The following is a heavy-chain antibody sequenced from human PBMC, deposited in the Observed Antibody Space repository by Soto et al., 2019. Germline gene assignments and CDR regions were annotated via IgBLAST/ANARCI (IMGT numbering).Heavy chain of an antibody. CDR2: IYHSGST. V-gene: IGHV4-30-2*01. CDR1: GGSISSDTCS. J-gene: IGHJ6*04. CDR3: ARVPVTIGYGMDV. Sequence: QLQLQESGSGLVKPSQTLSLTCAVSGGSISSDTCSWSWIRQPPGKGLEWIGYIYHSGSTDYNPSLKRRASISVDKSRNQCSLTLSSVSAADTAVYFCARVPVTIGYGMDVWGEGTTVTVSS. D-gene: IGHD4-17*01.